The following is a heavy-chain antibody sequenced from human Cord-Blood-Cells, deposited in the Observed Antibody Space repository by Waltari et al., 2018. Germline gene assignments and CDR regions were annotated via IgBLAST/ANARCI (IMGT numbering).Heavy chain of an antibody. CDR3: ARHADYYGSGSYYPYYFDY. CDR2: IYYSGST. V-gene: IGHV4-59*08. D-gene: IGHD3-10*01. CDR1: GGSISSYY. J-gene: IGHJ4*02. Sequence: QVQLQESGPGLVKPSETLSLTCTVSGGSISSYYWSWIRQPPGKGLAWIGYIYYSGSTNYNPSLKSRVTISVDTSKNQFSLKLSSVTAADTAVYYCARHADYYGSGSYYPYYFDYWGQGTLVTVSS.